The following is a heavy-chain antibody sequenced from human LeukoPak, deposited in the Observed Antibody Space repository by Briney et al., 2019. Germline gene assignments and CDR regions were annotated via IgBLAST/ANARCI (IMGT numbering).Heavy chain of an antibody. CDR1: GYTFTSYY. J-gene: IGHJ6*03. D-gene: IGHD6-13*01. CDR2: INPSGGST. V-gene: IGHV1-46*01. Sequence: ASVKVSCKASGYTFTSYYMHWVRQAPGQGLEWMGIINPSGGSTSYAQKFQGRVTMTRDTSTSTVYMELSSLRSEDTAVYYCARVELSSSWYFDYYYYYMDVWGKGTTVTISS. CDR3: ARVELSSSWYFDYYYYYMDV.